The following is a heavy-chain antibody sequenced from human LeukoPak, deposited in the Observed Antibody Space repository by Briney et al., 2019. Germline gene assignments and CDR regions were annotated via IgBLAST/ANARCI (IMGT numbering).Heavy chain of an antibody. J-gene: IGHJ4*02. V-gene: IGHV1-69*06. CDR3: AGGRTDIVVVPATLRNYYFDY. Sequence: SVKVSCKASGGTFSSYDISWMRQAPGQGLEWMGGIMPVFGKANYAQKFQGRVTTTADKATSTAYMELSSLRSEDTAVYYCAGGRTDIVVVPATLRNYYFDYWGQGTLVTVSS. D-gene: IGHD2-2*01. CDR1: GGTFSSYD. CDR2: IMPVFGKA.